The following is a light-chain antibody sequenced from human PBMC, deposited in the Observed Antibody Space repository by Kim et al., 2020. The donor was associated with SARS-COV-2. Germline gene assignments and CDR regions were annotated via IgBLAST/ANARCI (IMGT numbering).Light chain of an antibody. CDR1: QSISNW. CDR2: KAS. CDR3: QQYNTYPLT. V-gene: IGKV1-5*03. Sequence: DIQMTQSPSTLSTSVGDRVTITCRASQSISNWLAWYQQKPGKAPKLLIYKASNLQSGVPSRFSGSGSGTEFSLTISSLQPDDFATYYCQQYNTYPLTFCGGTKVDIK. J-gene: IGKJ4*01.